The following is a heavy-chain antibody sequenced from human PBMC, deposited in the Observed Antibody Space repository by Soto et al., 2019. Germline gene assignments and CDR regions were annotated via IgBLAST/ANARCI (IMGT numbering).Heavy chain of an antibody. D-gene: IGHD6-6*01. J-gene: IGHJ4*02. CDR3: ERDPPRFFTSSPEGAGL. CDR2: INPRSGDT. Sequence: QVQLVQSGTEVKKPGASVKVSCKASGYTFTDSHIHWVRQASGQGLEWLGWINPRSGDTNYPQKFQGRITMTRDTSVITAYMALTNLTSDDTAVYYCERDPPRFFTSSPEGAGLWGQGTLVTVSS. V-gene: IGHV1-2*02. CDR1: GYTFTDSH.